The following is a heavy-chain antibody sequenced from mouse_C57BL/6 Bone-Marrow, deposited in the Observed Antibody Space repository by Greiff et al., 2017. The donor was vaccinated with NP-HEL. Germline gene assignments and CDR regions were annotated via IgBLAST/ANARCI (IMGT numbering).Heavy chain of an antibody. V-gene: IGHV3-6*01. D-gene: IGHD2-5*01. CDR1: GYSITSGYY. CDR3: ARAYSNFYYFDY. J-gene: IGHJ2*01. CDR2: ISYDGSN. Sequence: EVQLVESGPGLVKPSQSLSLTCSVTGYSITSGYYWNWIRQFPGNKLEWMGYISYDGSNNYKPSLKNRISITRDTSKNQFFLKLNSVTTEDTATYYCARAYSNFYYFDYWGQGTTLTVSS.